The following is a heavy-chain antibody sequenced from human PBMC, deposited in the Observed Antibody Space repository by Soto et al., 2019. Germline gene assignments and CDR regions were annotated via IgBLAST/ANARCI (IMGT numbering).Heavy chain of an antibody. Sequence: SETLSLTCAVYGGSFSGYYWSWIRQPPGKGLEWIGEINHSGSTNYNPSLKSRVTISVDTSKNQFSLKLSSVTAADTAVYYCARAGRGSYFLPYYYYYGMDVWGQGTTVTVSS. V-gene: IGHV4-34*01. D-gene: IGHD1-26*01. CDR1: GGSFSGYY. J-gene: IGHJ6*02. CDR3: ARAGRGSYFLPYYYYYGMDV. CDR2: INHSGST.